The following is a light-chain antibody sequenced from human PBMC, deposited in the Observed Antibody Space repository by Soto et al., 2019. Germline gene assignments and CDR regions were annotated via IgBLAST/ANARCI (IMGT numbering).Light chain of an antibody. V-gene: IGKV1-5*03. CDR1: QTISSW. CDR2: KAS. CDR3: QQYDYYAT. Sequence: DIQMTQSPSTLSASVGDRVTITCRASQTISSWLAWYQQKPGKAPKLLIYKASTLESGVPSRFSGSGPGTDFPLTVTSLQPEDFATYYCQQYDYYATFGQGPKVEIK. J-gene: IGKJ1*01.